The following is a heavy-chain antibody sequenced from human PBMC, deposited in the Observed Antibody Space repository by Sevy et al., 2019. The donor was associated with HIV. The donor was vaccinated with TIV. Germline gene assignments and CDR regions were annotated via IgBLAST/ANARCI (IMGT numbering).Heavy chain of an antibody. CDR1: GFTLRTYA. CDR3: AGARYDSSGSFDAFDI. CDR2: IFKGGDVT. Sequence: GGSLRLSCVASGFTLRTYAMNWVRQAPGKGLKWVSTIFKGGDVTYYADSVKGRFSIARDNSKNTGYLHMNSLRAEDTALYFCAGARYDSSGSFDAFDIWGQGTMVTVSS. J-gene: IGHJ3*02. D-gene: IGHD3-22*01. V-gene: IGHV3-23*01.